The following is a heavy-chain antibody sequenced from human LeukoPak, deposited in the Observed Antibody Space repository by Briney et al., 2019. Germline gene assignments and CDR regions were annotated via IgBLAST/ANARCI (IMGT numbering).Heavy chain of an antibody. CDR3: ARGRDYGEDYYYYYMDV. Sequence: SETLSLTCAVYGGSFSGYYWSWIRQPPGKGLEWIGEINHSGSTNYNPSLKSRVTISVDTSKNQFSLKLSSVTAADTAVYYCARGRDYGEDYYYYYMDVWGKGTTVTVSS. CDR2: INHSGST. CDR1: GGSFSGYY. D-gene: IGHD4-17*01. J-gene: IGHJ6*03. V-gene: IGHV4-34*01.